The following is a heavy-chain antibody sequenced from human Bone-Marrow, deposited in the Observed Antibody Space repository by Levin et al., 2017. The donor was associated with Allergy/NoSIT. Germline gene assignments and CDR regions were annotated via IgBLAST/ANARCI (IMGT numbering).Heavy chain of an antibody. CDR1: GFTFSDYY. CDR2: ISRSGNTI. V-gene: IGHV3-11*01. J-gene: IGHJ6*02. Sequence: KSGGSLRLSCEASGFTFSDYYMSWIRQAPGKGLEWVSYISRSGNTIKYADSVKGRFTISRDNANNILFLQMNSLRAEDAAVYYCARDHNCTGGSCYSDTYYYSGMDVWGQGTTVTVSS. D-gene: IGHD2-15*01. CDR3: ARDHNCTGGSCYSDTYYYSGMDV.